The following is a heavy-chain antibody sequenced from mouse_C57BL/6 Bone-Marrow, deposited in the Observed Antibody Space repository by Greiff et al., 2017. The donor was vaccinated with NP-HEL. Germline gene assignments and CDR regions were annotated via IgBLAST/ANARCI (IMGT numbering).Heavy chain of an antibody. V-gene: IGHV3-6*01. CDR1: GYSITSGYY. Sequence: ESGPGLVKPSQSLSLTCSVTGYSITSGYYWNWIRQFPGNKLEWMGYISYDGSNNYNPSLKNRISITRDTSKNQFFLKLNSVTTEDTATYYCARGAYSNYDWYFDVWGTGTTVTVSS. J-gene: IGHJ1*03. D-gene: IGHD2-5*01. CDR2: ISYDGSN. CDR3: ARGAYSNYDWYFDV.